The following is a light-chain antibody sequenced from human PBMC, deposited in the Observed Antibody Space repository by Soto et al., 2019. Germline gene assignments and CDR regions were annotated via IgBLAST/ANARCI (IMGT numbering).Light chain of an antibody. Sequence: MMMTQSPATLSVSPGERVTLSCRTSHSVNSHVAWYQQKPGQAPRLLLYGASTRATGIPVRFSGSGFGTDFTLTISSLEPEDFAVYYCQQRSTWPPITFGQGTRLEIK. V-gene: IGKV3-11*01. J-gene: IGKJ5*01. CDR2: GAS. CDR3: QQRSTWPPIT. CDR1: HSVNSH.